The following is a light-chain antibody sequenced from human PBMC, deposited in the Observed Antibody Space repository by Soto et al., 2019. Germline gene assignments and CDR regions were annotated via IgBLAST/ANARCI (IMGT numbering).Light chain of an antibody. V-gene: IGKV1-5*03. CDR2: KAS. J-gene: IGKJ1*01. CDR1: QSISSW. Sequence: DIQMTQSPSPLSASVGDRVTVTCRASQSISSWLAWYQQKAGKAPKLMIYKASALESGVPSRFSGSGSGTECTLTISSLQPDDVATYYCQHYNSYSEAFGQGTKVDIK. CDR3: QHYNSYSEA.